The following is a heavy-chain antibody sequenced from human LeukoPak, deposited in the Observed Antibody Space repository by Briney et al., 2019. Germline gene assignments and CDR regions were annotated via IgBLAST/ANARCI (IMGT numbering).Heavy chain of an antibody. CDR3: ARHSLRYSYFY. CDR1: GGSISSSSYY. D-gene: IGHD5-18*01. V-gene: IGHV4-39*01. J-gene: IGHJ4*02. CDR2: IYYSRST. Sequence: SETLSLTCTVSGGSISSSSYYWGWIRQPPGKGLEWIGSIYYSRSTYYNPSLKSRVTISVDTSKNQFSLKLSSVTAADTAVYYCARHSLRYSYFYWGQGTLVTVSS.